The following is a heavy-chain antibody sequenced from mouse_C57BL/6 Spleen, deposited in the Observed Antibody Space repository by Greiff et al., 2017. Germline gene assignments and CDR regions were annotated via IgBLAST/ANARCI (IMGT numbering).Heavy chain of an antibody. V-gene: IGHV1-81*01. J-gene: IGHJ2*01. CDR1: GYTFTSYG. CDR2: IYPRSGNT. D-gene: IGHD2-5*01. CDR3: AREGDLYSNYVGLFDY. Sequence: QVQLQQSGAELARPGASVKLSCKASGYTFTSYGISWVKQRTGQGLEWIGEIYPRSGNTYYNEKFKGKATLTADKSSSTAYMELRSLTSEDSAVYFCAREGDLYSNYVGLFDYWGQGTTRTVSS.